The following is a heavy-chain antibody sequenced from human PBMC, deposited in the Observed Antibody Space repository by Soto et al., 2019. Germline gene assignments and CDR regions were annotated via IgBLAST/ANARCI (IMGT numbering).Heavy chain of an antibody. J-gene: IGHJ4*02. V-gene: IGHV3-15*01. CDR3: TTGPYMAAGPDY. D-gene: IGHD6-6*01. Sequence: GKGLEWVGRIKSKTDGGTTDYAAPVKGRFTISRDDSKNTLYLQMNSLKTEDTAVYYCTTGPYMAAGPDYWGQGTLVTVSS. CDR2: IKSKTDGGTT.